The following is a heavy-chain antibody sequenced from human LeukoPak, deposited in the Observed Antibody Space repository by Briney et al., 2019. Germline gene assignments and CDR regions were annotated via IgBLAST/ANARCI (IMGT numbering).Heavy chain of an antibody. V-gene: IGHV4-59*01. J-gene: IGHJ4*02. Sequence: WRTLSLPSTVSVGPIGVNYWSGIRQPPGKGLEWIGYIYYSGSTNYNPSLKSRVTISVDTSKNQSSLKLSSVTAADTAVYYCARVGGSSFLWGQGTLVTVSS. CDR2: IYYSGST. CDR3: ARVGGSSFL. D-gene: IGHD6-6*01. CDR1: VGPIGVNY.